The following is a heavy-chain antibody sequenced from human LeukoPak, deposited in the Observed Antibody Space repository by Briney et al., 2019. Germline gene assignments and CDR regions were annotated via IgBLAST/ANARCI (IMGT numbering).Heavy chain of an antibody. V-gene: IGHV3-23*01. CDR1: GFTFSSYA. Sequence: GGSQRLSCAASGFTFSSYAMSWVRQAPGKGLEWVSAISGSGGSTYYADSVKGRFTISRDNSKNTLYLQMNSLRAEDTAVYYCAKVKDGVAARPTVDYWGQGTLVTVSS. D-gene: IGHD6-6*01. CDR3: AKVKDGVAARPTVDY. J-gene: IGHJ4*02. CDR2: ISGSGGST.